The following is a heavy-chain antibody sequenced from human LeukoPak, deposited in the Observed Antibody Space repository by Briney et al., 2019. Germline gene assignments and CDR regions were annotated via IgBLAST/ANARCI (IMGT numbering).Heavy chain of an antibody. V-gene: IGHV3-49*04. CDR3: TREKSNTIFGVVIEAPWYFDL. CDR1: GFTFGDYA. CDR2: IRSKAYGGTT. D-gene: IGHD3-3*01. J-gene: IGHJ2*01. Sequence: GGSLRLSCTASGFTFGDYAMSWVRQAPGKGLEWVGFIRSKAYGGTTEYAASVKGRFTISRDDSKSIAYLQMNSLKTEDTAVYYCTREKSNTIFGVVIEAPWYFDLWGRGTLVTVSS.